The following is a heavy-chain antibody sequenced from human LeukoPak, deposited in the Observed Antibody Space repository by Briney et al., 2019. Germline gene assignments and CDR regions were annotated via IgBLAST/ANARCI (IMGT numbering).Heavy chain of an antibody. J-gene: IGHJ4*02. D-gene: IGHD3-16*02. Sequence: SETLSLTCAAYGGSFSGYYWSWIRQPPGKGLEWIGEINHSGSTNYNPSLKSRVTISVDTSKNQFSLKLSSVTAADTAVYYCARDYVWGSYRRIFDYWGQGTLVTVSS. V-gene: IGHV4-34*01. CDR1: GGSFSGYY. CDR3: ARDYVWGSYRRIFDY. CDR2: INHSGST.